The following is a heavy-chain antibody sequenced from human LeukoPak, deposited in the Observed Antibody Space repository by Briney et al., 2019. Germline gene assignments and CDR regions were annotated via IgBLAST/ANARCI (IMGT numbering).Heavy chain of an antibody. V-gene: IGHV3-74*01. Sequence: GRSLRLSCAASGFTFSSYWMHWVRQVPGRGLVWVARINPGGSSITYADSVKGRFTISRDNAKNSLYLQMNSLRAEDTAVYYCARDPDWYLDLWGRGTLVTVSS. CDR1: GFTFSSYW. J-gene: IGHJ2*01. CDR3: ARDPDWYLDL. CDR2: INPGGSSI.